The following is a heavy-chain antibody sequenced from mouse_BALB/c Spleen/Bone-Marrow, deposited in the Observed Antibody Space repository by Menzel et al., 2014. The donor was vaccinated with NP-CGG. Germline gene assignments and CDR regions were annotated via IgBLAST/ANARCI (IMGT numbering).Heavy chain of an antibody. CDR3: ARGGISVDY. V-gene: IGHV1-80*01. CDR1: GYAFSVYW. J-gene: IGHJ2*01. Sequence: QVQLKESGAELVRPGSSVKISCKASGYAFSVYWMNWVKQRPGQGLEWIGQIYPGDGDTNYNGKFKGRATLTADKSSNTAYMQLSSLTPEDSAVYFCARGGISVDYWGQGTTLTVSS. CDR2: IYPGDGDT.